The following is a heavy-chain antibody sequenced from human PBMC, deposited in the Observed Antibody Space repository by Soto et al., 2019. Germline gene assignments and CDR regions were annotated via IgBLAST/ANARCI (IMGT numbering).Heavy chain of an antibody. J-gene: IGHJ5*02. V-gene: IGHV1-3*01. Sequence: QVQLVQSGAEVKKPGASVKVSCKASGYTFSSYAVQWVRQAPGQSLEWIGWFHAGNGDTKYSQKFHGRVTLTSDTSANTAYMDLSSLRSEDTAVYYCARVPRYTSDIVEVPAVMFDDWFVPWGQGTLVTVSS. CDR1: GYTFSSYA. D-gene: IGHD2-2*01. CDR3: ARVPRYTSDIVEVPAVMFDDWFVP. CDR2: FHAGNGDT.